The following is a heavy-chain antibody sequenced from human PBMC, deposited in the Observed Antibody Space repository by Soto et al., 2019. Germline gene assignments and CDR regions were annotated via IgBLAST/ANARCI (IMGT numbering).Heavy chain of an antibody. CDR2: ISGGGSNT. Sequence: PGGSLRLSCAASGFPFSSYVMAWVRQAPGKGLEWVSGISGGGSNTFYADSVKGRFTISRDNAKNSLYLQMNSLRAEDTAVYYCVRDSARIVVVPRVDGDNWLDPWGQGTLVTVSS. CDR1: GFPFSSYV. V-gene: IGHV3-23*01. D-gene: IGHD2-2*01. J-gene: IGHJ5*02. CDR3: VRDSARIVVVPRVDGDNWLDP.